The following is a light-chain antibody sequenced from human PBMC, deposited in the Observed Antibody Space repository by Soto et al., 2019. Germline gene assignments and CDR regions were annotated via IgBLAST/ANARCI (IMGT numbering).Light chain of an antibody. CDR3: QVWDSSSDHYV. Sequence: SYALTQPPSVSVAPGQTARISCGGNNIGTKSVHWYQQKPGQAPGLVIYDDHDRHSGIPERFSGSNSGNTATLTITGVEAGDEADYYCQVWDSSSDHYVFAAGTKVTVL. J-gene: IGLJ1*01. CDR2: DDH. CDR1: NIGTKS. V-gene: IGLV3-21*02.